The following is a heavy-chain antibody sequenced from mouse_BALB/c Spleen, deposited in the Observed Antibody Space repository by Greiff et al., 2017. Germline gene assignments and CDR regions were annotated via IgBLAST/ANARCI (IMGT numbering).Heavy chain of an antibody. J-gene: IGHJ2*01. V-gene: IGHV5-6-4*01. D-gene: IGHD3-3*01. CDR3: TRDRTGLDY. CDR1: GFTFSSYT. Sequence: EVQGVESGGGLVKPGGSLKLSCAASGFTFSSYTMSWVRQTPEKRLEWVATISSGGSYTYYPDSVKGRFTISRDNAKNTLYLQMSSLKSEDTAMYYCTRDRTGLDYWGQGTTLTVSS. CDR2: ISSGGSYT.